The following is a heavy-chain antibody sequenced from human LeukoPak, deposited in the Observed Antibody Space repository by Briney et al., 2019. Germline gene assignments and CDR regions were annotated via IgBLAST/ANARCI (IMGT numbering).Heavy chain of an antibody. V-gene: IGHV3-49*03. D-gene: IGHD5-18*01. Sequence: GGSLRLSCTSSGFTFGDYAMSWFRQAPGKGLEWVAFIRGKAYGGTTEYAASVKGRFIISGDDSKSIAYLQMNSLKTEDTAVYYCTKYSGRIDYWGQGTLVTVSS. CDR2: IRGKAYGGTT. CDR3: TKYSGRIDY. J-gene: IGHJ4*02. CDR1: GFTFGDYA.